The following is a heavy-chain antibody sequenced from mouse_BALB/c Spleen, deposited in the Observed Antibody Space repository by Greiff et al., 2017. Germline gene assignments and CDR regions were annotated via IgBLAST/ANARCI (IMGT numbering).Heavy chain of an antibody. V-gene: IGHV1S81*02. CDR2: INPSNGRT. CDR3: ARRDYYGSGGY. J-gene: IGHJ4*01. Sequence: VQLQQPGAELVKPGASVKLSCKASGYTFTSYWMHWVKQRPGQGLEWIGEINPSNGRTNYNEKFKSKATLTVDKSSSTAYMQLSSLTSEDSAVYYCARRDYYGSGGYWGQGTSVTVSS. D-gene: IGHD1-1*01. CDR1: GYTFTSYW.